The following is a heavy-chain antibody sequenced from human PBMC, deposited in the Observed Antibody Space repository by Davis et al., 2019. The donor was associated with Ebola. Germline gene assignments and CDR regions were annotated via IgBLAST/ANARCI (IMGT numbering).Heavy chain of an antibody. J-gene: IGHJ4*02. Sequence: HTGGSLRLSCAASGFTFTSNWMHWVRQAPGKGLVWVSHINNDGRSTSYADSVKGRFTISRDNAKNILYLQMNSRRADDTAVYYCARGGGGLDYWGQGTLVTVSS. CDR2: INNDGRST. CDR1: GFTFTSNW. D-gene: IGHD3-16*01. CDR3: ARGGGGLDY. V-gene: IGHV3-74*01.